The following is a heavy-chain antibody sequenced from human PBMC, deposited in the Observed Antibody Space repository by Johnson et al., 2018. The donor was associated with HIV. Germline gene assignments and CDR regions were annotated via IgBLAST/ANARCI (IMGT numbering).Heavy chain of an antibody. Sequence: VQLVESGGGVVRPGGSLRLSCAASGFTFDDYGMSWVRQATGKGLEWVSAIGTAGDTYYPGSVKGRFTISRENAKNSLYLQMNSLRAGDTAVYYCARGGVTGEDHAFDIWGQGTMVTVSS. V-gene: IGHV3-13*01. CDR3: ARGGVTGEDHAFDI. J-gene: IGHJ3*02. D-gene: IGHD7-27*01. CDR2: IGTAGDT. CDR1: GFTFDDYG.